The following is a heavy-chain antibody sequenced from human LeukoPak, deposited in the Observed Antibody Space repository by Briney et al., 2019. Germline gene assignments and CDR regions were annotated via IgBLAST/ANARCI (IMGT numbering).Heavy chain of an antibody. V-gene: IGHV3-30-3*01. CDR3: AKVPIGSGYSAFDY. CDR1: GFTFSSYA. CDR2: ISYDGSNK. Sequence: GRSLRLSCAASGFTFSSYAMHWVRQAPGKGLEWVAVISYDGSNKYYADSVKGRFTISRDNSKNALYLQMNSLRAEDTAVYYCAKVPIGSGYSAFDYWGQGTLVTVSS. D-gene: IGHD3-3*01. J-gene: IGHJ4*02.